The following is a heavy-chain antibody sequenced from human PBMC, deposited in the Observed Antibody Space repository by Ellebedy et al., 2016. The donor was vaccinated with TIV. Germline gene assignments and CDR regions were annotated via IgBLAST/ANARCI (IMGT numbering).Heavy chain of an antibody. Sequence: GGSLRLSXAASGFIFSTYSLNWVRQAPGKGLEWVSYISSSSSSIYYADSVKGRFTISRDNAKYSLYLQMNSLRAEDTAVYYCATTGGYCSSISCYGTGNTFDYWGQGTLVTVSS. J-gene: IGHJ4*02. CDR1: GFIFSTYS. CDR2: ISSSSSSI. V-gene: IGHV3-48*04. CDR3: ATTGGYCSSISCYGTGNTFDY. D-gene: IGHD2-2*01.